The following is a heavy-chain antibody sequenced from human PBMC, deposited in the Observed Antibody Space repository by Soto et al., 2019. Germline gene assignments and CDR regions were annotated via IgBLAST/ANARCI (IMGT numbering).Heavy chain of an antibody. V-gene: IGHV4-31*03. CDR1: GGSISSGGYY. D-gene: IGHD2-8*01. CDR3: ARMVPMEADNWFDP. CDR2: IYYSGST. J-gene: IGHJ5*02. Sequence: PSETLSLTCTVSGGSISSGGYYWSWIRQHPGKGLEWIGYIYYSGSTYYNPSLKSRVTISVDTSKNQFSLKLSSVTAADTAVYYCARMVPMEADNWFDPWGQGTLVTVSS.